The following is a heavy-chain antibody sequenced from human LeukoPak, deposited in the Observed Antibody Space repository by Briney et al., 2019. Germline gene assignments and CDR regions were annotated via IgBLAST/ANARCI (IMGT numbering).Heavy chain of an antibody. D-gene: IGHD6-19*01. V-gene: IGHV3-53*01. CDR3: ARGWYYLDY. CDR1: GVTVSSSY. J-gene: IGHJ4*02. Sequence: GESLRLSCVASGVTVSSSYMTWVRQAPGKGLEWVSLIYDTTYYAASVKGRFTISSDKSKNTLYLQMNNLRVEDTAVYYCARGWYYLDYWGQGTLVTVSS. CDR2: IYDTT.